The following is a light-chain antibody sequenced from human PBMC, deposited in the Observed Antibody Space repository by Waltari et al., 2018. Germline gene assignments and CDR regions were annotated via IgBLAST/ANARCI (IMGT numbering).Light chain of an antibody. J-gene: IGKJ1*01. CDR3: QQGHSTPRT. CDR2: AAS. CDR1: QSISSY. Sequence: DIQMTQSPSSLSASVGDRVTITCRASQSISSYLYWYQQKPEKAPQLLIYAASSLPSGVPSRFSGRGSGTDFTLTITSLQPEDFATYYCQQGHSTPRTFGQGTKVEIK. V-gene: IGKV1-39*01.